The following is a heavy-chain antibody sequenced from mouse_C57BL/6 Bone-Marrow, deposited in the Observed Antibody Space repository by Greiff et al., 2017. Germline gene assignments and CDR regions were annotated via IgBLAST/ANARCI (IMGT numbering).Heavy chain of an antibody. J-gene: IGHJ4*01. D-gene: IGHD1-1*01. CDR1: GYTFTSYG. CDR2: IYPRSGNT. CDR3: AIRYYGSSYGYAMGF. Sequence: QVQLQQPGAELARPGASVKLSCKASGYTFTSYGISWVKQRTGQGLEWIGEIYPRSGNTYYNEKFKGKATLTADKSSSTAYMELRSLTSEDSAVYFCAIRYYGSSYGYAMGFWGQGPSVTVSS. V-gene: IGHV1-81*01.